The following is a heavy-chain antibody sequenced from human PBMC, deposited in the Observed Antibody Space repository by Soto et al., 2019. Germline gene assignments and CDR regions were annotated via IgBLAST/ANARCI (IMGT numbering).Heavy chain of an antibody. CDR2: ISWNSDST. D-gene: IGHD1-26*01. CDR1: GFTFDDYA. Sequence: EVHLVESGGGLVQPGRSLRLSCAASGFTFDDYAMHWVRQAPGKGLEWVSGISWNSDSTGYADSVKGRFTISRDNAKNSLSLQMSSLRAEDTALYFCAKDTYIIVGGTHIDFWGRGTLVSVSS. CDR3: AKDTYIIVGGTHIDF. J-gene: IGHJ4*02. V-gene: IGHV3-9*01.